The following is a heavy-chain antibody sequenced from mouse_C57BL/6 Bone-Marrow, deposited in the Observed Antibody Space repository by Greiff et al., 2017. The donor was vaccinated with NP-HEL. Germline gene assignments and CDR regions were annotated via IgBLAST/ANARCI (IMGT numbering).Heavy chain of an antibody. D-gene: IGHD1-1*01. Sequence: QVQLQQSGPGLVAPSQSLSITCTVSGFSLTSYGVHWVRQPPGKGLEWLVVIWSDGSTTYNSALKSRLSISKDNSKSQVFLKMNSLQTDDTAMYYCARNYYGSSYSAWFAYWGQGTLVTVSA. J-gene: IGHJ3*01. CDR1: GFSLTSYG. CDR3: ARNYYGSSYSAWFAY. V-gene: IGHV2-6*02. CDR2: IWSDGST.